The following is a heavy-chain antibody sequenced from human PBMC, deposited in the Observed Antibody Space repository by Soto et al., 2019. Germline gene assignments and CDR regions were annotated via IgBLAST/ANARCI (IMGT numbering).Heavy chain of an antibody. D-gene: IGHD1-7*01. CDR1: GYIFTSQG. V-gene: IGHV1-18*01. Sequence: QIQLVQSGAEVKKPGASVKVSYKASGYIFTSQGISWVRQAPGQGLEWMGWISTYNGNPNYAQKLQGRVTMTTNTSTTTAFLELRSLTSDDTAVYYCARGRTRALDYWGQGTPVIVSS. CDR3: ARGRTRALDY. CDR2: ISTYNGNP. J-gene: IGHJ4*02.